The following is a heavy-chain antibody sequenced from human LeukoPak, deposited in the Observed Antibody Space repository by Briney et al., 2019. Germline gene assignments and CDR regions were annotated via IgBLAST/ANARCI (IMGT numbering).Heavy chain of an antibody. CDR2: ITSSSSYI. CDR1: GFTFSSYS. Sequence: GGSLRLSCAASGFTFSSYSMNWVRQAPGKGLKWVSSITSSSSYIYYADSVKGRFTISRDNAKNSLYLQMNSLRAEDTALYYCARGVDTAMVTTPSYWGQGTLVTVSS. V-gene: IGHV3-21*04. CDR3: ARGVDTAMVTTPSY. D-gene: IGHD5-18*01. J-gene: IGHJ4*02.